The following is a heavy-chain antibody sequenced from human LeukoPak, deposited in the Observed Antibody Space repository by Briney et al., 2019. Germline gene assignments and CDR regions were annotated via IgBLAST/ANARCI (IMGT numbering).Heavy chain of an antibody. CDR1: GFTFSSYA. V-gene: IGHV3-23*01. CDR2: ISGSGGST. CDR3: AKGIYSSGWYYFDY. D-gene: IGHD6-19*01. Sequence: GGSLRLSCAASGFTFSSYAMSWVRQAPGKGLEWVSAISGSGGSTYYADSVKGRLTISRDNSKNTLYLQMNSLRAEDTAVYYCAKGIYSSGWYYFDYWGQGTLVTVSS. J-gene: IGHJ4*02.